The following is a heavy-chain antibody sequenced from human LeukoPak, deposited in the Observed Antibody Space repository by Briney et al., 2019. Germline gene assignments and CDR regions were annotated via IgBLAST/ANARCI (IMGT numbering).Heavy chain of an antibody. D-gene: IGHD3-22*01. J-gene: IGHJ4*02. V-gene: IGHV3-21*01. Sequence: GGSLRLSCAASGFTFSSYEMNWVRQAPGKGLEWVSSISSSSSYIHYADSVKGRFTISRDNAKNSLYLQMNSLRAEDTAVYYCARDYIRGSGYYKWWGQGTLVTVSS. CDR2: ISSSSSYI. CDR3: ARDYIRGSGYYKW. CDR1: GFTFSSYE.